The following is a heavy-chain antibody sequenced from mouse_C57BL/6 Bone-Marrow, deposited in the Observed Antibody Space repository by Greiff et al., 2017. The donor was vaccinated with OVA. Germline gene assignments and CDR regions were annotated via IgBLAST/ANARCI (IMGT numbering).Heavy chain of an antibody. CDR3: TRGYSNYYAMDY. CDR1: GYTFTDYE. Sequence: QVQLQQSGAELVRPGASVTLSCKASGYTFTDYEMHWVKQTPVHGLEWIGAIDPETGGTASNQKFKGKAILTADKSSSTAYMELRSPTAEDSAVYYCTRGYSNYYAMDYWGQGTSVTVSS. CDR2: IDPETGGT. J-gene: IGHJ4*01. D-gene: IGHD2-5*01. V-gene: IGHV1-15*01.